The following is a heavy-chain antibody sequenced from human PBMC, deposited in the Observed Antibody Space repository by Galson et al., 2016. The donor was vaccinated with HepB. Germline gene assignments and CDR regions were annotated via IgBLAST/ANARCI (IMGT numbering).Heavy chain of an antibody. J-gene: IGHJ2*01. CDR2: INHSGIT. CDR3: ARGRRLRQHFDL. CDR1: GGSFSGYY. V-gene: IGHV4-34*01. D-gene: IGHD6-25*01. Sequence: SETLSLTCAVYGGSFSGYYCNWIRQPPGKGLEWIGEINHSGITNYNPSLKSRVTISVDTSKNQFSLKLSSVTAADTAVFYCARGRRLRQHFDLWGRGTLVTVSS.